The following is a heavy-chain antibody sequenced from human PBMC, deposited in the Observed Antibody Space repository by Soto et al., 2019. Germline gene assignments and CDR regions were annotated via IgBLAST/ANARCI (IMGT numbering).Heavy chain of an antibody. CDR1: GFSLTTDRVG. D-gene: IGHD1-26*01. V-gene: IGHV2-5*02. CDR2: IYWDDSK. CDR3: AHAYGGRSLY. J-gene: IGHJ4*02. Sequence: QITLKESGPTLVKPTQTLTLTCTFSGFSLTTDRVGVGWIRQPPGEALEWLAVIYWDDSKTYRPSLESRLTITQDTSNNQLALTMTNMDSLDPATYYCAHAYGGRSLYWGQGTLVTVSS.